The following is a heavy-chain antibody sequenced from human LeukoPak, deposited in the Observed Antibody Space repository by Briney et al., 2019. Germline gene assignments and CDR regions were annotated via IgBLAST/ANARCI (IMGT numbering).Heavy chain of an antibody. Sequence: PSETLSLTCTVSGDSISDDYYTWMRQPAGKGLEWIGRIHSGGTTNYNPSLMSRVTLSIDKSKKHISLELSSVTAADTAVYYCARSLNYYDSRGYSFDYWGQGTLVTFSS. J-gene: IGHJ4*02. CDR3: ARSLNYYDSRGYSFDY. V-gene: IGHV4-4*07. CDR2: IHSGGTT. CDR1: GDSISDDY. D-gene: IGHD3-22*01.